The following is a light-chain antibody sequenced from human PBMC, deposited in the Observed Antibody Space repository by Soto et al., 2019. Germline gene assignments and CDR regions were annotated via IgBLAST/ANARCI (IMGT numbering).Light chain of an antibody. CDR3: QQYGDSPWT. CDR2: GTSSGTP. J-gene: IGKJ1*01. Sequence: EIVLTQSPGTLSLSPGERATLSCRASQSVSSKYLAWYQQKPGQAPRLLIYGTSSGTPSRATGIPARFSGSGSGTDFALTISGLEPEDFAVYYCQQYGDSPWTFGQGTKVEIK. V-gene: IGKV3-20*01. CDR1: QSVSSKY.